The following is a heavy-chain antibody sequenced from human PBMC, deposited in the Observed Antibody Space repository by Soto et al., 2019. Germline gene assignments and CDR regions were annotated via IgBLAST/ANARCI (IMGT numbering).Heavy chain of an antibody. CDR1: GGSFSGYY. V-gene: IGHV4-34*01. CDR2: INHSGST. J-gene: IGHJ6*03. CDR3: ARTGSKPGYYMDV. D-gene: IGHD2-2*01. Sequence: SETLSLTCAVYGGSFSGYYWSWIRQPPGKGLEWIGEINHSGSTNYNPSLKSRVTISVDTSKNQFSLKLSSVTAADTAVYYCARTGSKPGYYMDVWGKGTTVTVSS.